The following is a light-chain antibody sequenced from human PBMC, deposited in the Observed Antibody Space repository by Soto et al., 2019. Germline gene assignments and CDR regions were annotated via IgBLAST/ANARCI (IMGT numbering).Light chain of an antibody. Sequence: DIQMTQSPPTLSASVGARVTITCRASQSISNRLAWYQQKPGKAPKLLMYRASTLESGVPSRFRGSGSGTEFTLTITSLQLDDCATYYCQQYSSYSSFGPGTKVDVK. CDR3: QQYSSYSS. CDR1: QSISNR. V-gene: IGKV1-5*03. CDR2: RAS. J-gene: IGKJ3*01.